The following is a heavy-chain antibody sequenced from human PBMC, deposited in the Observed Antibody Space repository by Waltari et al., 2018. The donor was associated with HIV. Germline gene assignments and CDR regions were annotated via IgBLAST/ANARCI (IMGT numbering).Heavy chain of an antibody. CDR3: ARGLVPIDFNGMDV. CDR1: GGSISSHY. Sequence: QVQVQESGPGLVKPSETLSLTCTVSGGSISSHYWSWIRQTPGKGLEWFGYIFYDGRPHYNPSLKSRVTLAVDTSKNQFSLNLRSVTTADTAVYYCARGLVPIDFNGMDVWGQGTMVTVSS. V-gene: IGHV4-59*11. J-gene: IGHJ6*02. D-gene: IGHD3-16*01. CDR2: IFYDGRP.